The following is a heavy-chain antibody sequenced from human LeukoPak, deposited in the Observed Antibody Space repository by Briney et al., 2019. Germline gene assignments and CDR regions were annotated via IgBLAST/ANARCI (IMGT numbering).Heavy chain of an antibody. CDR1: GASISTHY. Sequence: SETLSLTCTVSGASISTHYWSWIRQSPGKGLEWIGYMYENGRTNYSPFLKSRVTISGDTSKNQFSLKLSSVTAADTAVYYCASVTTVTKSSRYFDLWGRGTLVTVSS. CDR2: MYENGRT. J-gene: IGHJ2*01. CDR3: ASVTTVTKSSRYFDL. V-gene: IGHV4-59*11. D-gene: IGHD4-11*01.